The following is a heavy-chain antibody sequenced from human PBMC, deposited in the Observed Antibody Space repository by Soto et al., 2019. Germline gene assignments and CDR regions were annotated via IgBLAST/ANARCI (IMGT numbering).Heavy chain of an antibody. CDR2: IYHSGST. CDR1: GGSISSGGYS. Sequence: SETLSLTCAVSGGSISSGGYSWNWIRQPPGKGLEWIGNIYHSGSTYYNASLKSRVTISVDRSKNQFSLKLSSVTAADTAVYYCGRGDYANAYDIWGQGTMVTVSS. J-gene: IGHJ3*02. D-gene: IGHD4-17*01. V-gene: IGHV4-30-2*01. CDR3: GRGDYANAYDI.